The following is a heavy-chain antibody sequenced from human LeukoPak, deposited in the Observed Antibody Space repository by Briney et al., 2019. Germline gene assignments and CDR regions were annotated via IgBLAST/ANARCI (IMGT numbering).Heavy chain of an antibody. CDR2: ISSSSSYI. V-gene: IGHV3-21*04. D-gene: IGHD3-16*01. J-gene: IGHJ4*02. CDR3: ARGGGTFDY. CDR1: GFTFSSYS. Sequence: SGGSLRLSCAASGFTFSSYSMTWVRQAPGKGLEWVSSISSSSSYIYYADSVKGRFTISRDNAKNSLYLQMNSLRAEGTALYYCARGGGTFDYWGQGTLVTVSS.